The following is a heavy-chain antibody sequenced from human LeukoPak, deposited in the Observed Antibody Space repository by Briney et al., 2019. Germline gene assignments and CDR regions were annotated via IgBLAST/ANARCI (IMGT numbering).Heavy chain of an antibody. D-gene: IGHD3-3*01. CDR2: IYYSGST. V-gene: IGHV4-39*01. CDR1: GGSISSSSYY. CDR3: ARRDFDFWSGYCPFDY. Sequence: SETLSLTCTVSGGSISSSSYYWGWIRQPPGKGLEWIGSIYYSGSTYYNPSLKSRVTISVDTSKNQFSLKLSSVTAADTAVYYCARRDFDFWSGYCPFDYWGQGTLVTVSS. J-gene: IGHJ4*02.